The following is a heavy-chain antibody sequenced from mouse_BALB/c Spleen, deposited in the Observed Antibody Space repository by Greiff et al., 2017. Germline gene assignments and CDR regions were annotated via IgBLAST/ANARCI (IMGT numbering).Heavy chain of an antibody. CDR2: ISSGGSYT. D-gene: IGHD3-2*01. CDR1: GFTFSSYA. V-gene: IGHV5-9-4*01. CDR3: ARADSSGYYYAMDY. J-gene: IGHJ4*01. Sequence: EVKLMESGGGLVKPGGSLKLSCAASGFTFSSYAMSWVRQSPEKRLEWVAEISSGGSYTYYPDTVTGRFTISRDNAKNTLYLEMSSLRSEDTAMYYCARADSSGYYYAMDYWGQGTSVTVSS.